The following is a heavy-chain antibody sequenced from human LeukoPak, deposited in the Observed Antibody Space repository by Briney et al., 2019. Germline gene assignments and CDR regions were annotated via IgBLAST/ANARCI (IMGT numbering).Heavy chain of an antibody. CDR2: INHSGST. Sequence: PSETLSLTCAVYGGSFSGYYWSWIRQPPGKGLEWIGEINHSGSTNYNPSLKSRVTISVDTSKNQFSLKLSSVTAADTAVYYCARDYYYDTSGYYSFDYWGQGTLVTVSS. V-gene: IGHV4-34*01. D-gene: IGHD3-22*01. CDR3: ARDYYYDTSGYYSFDY. CDR1: GGSFSGYY. J-gene: IGHJ4*02.